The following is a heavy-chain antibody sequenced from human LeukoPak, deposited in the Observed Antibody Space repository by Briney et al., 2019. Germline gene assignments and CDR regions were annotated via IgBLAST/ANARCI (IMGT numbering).Heavy chain of an antibody. CDR3: ANSGSNRFDY. CDR1: GFTFSSYS. D-gene: IGHD6-19*01. J-gene: IGHJ4*02. CDR2: ITSSSSTT. Sequence: GGSLTLSCPPSGFTFSSYSMKWVRQAPGKGLEWVSYITSSSSTTYYADSVKGRFTISRDNAKNSLYLQMNSLTVEDTAVYYCANSGSNRFDYWGQGTLVTVSS. V-gene: IGHV3-48*01.